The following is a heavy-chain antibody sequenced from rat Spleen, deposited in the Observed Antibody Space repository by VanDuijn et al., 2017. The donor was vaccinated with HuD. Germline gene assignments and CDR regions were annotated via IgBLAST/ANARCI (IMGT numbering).Heavy chain of an antibody. V-gene: IGHV5-22*01. CDR3: ARQGDYFDY. J-gene: IGHJ2*01. Sequence: EVQLVESGGGLVQPGRSLKLSCAASGFTFSNYGMHWIRQAPTKGLEWVASISYEGSSTYYGDSVKGRFTISRDNAANTVYLQMNSLRSEDTATYYCARQGDYFDYWGQGVMVTVSS. CDR2: ISYEGSST. CDR1: GFTFSNYG.